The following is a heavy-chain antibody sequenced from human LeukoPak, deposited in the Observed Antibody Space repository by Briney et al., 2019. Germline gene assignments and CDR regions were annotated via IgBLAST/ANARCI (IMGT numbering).Heavy chain of an antibody. D-gene: IGHD6-19*01. J-gene: IGHJ6*02. V-gene: IGHV4-61*08. CDR3: ARKLGIAVGDYYYYGLDV. CDR2: IYYSGST. CDR1: GGSISSGGYY. Sequence: PSQTLSLTCTVSGGSISSGGYYWSWIRQHPGKGLEWIGNIYYSGSTNYNPSLQSRVTVSIDTSKNQFSLKVRSVTPADTAVYYCARKLGIAVGDYYYYGLDVWGQGTTVTVSS.